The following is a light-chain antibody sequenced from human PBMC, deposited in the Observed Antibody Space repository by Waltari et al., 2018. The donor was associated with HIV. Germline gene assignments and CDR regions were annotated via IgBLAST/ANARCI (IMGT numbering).Light chain of an antibody. CDR3: VLYMGSGRV. Sequence: QTVVTQEPSISVSPEGTITLTCALSSGSVSTAFYPGWYQQTPGQAPRTLIYNTNIRSSGVPDRFSGSIVGKKAALTLTGAQADDESYYYCVLYMGSGRVFGRGTRLTVL. CDR1: SGSVSTAFY. J-gene: IGLJ3*02. V-gene: IGLV8-61*01. CDR2: NTN.